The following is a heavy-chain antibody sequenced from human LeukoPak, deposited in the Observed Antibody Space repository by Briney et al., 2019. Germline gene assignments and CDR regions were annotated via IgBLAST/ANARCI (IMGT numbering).Heavy chain of an antibody. D-gene: IGHD6-6*01. CDR2: ISGSSTNI. V-gene: IGHV3-21*01. CDR3: ARDDPSMIAALHY. CDR1: GFTFSSYA. J-gene: IGHJ4*02. Sequence: GGSLRLSCAASGFTFSSYAMNWVRQAPGKGLEWDSSISGSSTNIYYADSVKGRFTISRDNAKNSVYLQMNSLRAEDTAVYYCARDDPSMIAALHYWGQGTLVTVSS.